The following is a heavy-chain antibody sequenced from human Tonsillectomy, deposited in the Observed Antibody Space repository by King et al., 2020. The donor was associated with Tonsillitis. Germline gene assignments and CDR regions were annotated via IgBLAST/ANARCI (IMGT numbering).Heavy chain of an antibody. V-gene: IGHV3-7*01. Sequence: VQLVEYGGGWVQPGESLRLSCAGSEFIFNNYWMTWVRQAPGKGLEWVASIKEDGSEKYYVDSVKGRFTITRDNGKNSVHLQMNSLRAEDTAVYYCGSTPNYYYFDSWGQGVLVTVSS. CDR3: GSTPNYYYFDS. CDR2: IKEDGSEK. J-gene: IGHJ4*02. D-gene: IGHD2-8*01. CDR1: EFIFNNYW.